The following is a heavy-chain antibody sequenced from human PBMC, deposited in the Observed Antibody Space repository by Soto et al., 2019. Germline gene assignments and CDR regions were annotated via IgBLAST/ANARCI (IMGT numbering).Heavy chain of an antibody. CDR2: INPSGGST. V-gene: IGHV1-46*01. Sequence: GASVKVSCKASGYTFTSYYMHCVLQSPGQGLEWMGIINPSGGSTGYAQKFQGRVTMTRDTSTSTVYMELSSLRSEDTAVYYCARVRRSSGYYYGYWGQGTPVTVSS. J-gene: IGHJ4*02. CDR3: ARVRRSSGYYYGY. D-gene: IGHD3-22*01. CDR1: GYTFTSYY.